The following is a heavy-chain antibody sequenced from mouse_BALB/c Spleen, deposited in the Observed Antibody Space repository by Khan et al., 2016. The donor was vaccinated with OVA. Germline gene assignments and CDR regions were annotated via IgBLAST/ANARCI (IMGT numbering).Heavy chain of an antibody. V-gene: IGHV3-2*02. J-gene: IGHJ2*01. D-gene: IGHD1-1*01. CDR2: ISYSGVT. CDR3: ARGNYYGYYFDY. CDR1: AYSITSGYA. Sequence: EVKLEVSGPGLVKPSQSLSLTCTVTAYSITSGYAWNWIRQFPGNKLEWMGYISYSGVTSYTPSLKSRISITRDTSKNQFFLQLNSLTTEDTATYYCARGNYYGYYFDYWGQGTTLTVSS.